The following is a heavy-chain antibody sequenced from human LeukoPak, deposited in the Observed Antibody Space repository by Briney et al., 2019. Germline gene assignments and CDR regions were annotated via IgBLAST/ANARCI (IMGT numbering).Heavy chain of an antibody. CDR1: GFTFSSYW. Sequence: GGSLRLSCAASGFTFSSYWMHWVRQAPGEGLVWVSRINRDGSSTSYADSVKGRFTISRDNAKNTLYLQMNSLRAEDTAVYYCASGDYYYYYMGVWGKGTTVTVSS. J-gene: IGHJ6*03. V-gene: IGHV3-74*01. D-gene: IGHD3-10*01. CDR2: INRDGSST. CDR3: ASGDYYYYYMGV.